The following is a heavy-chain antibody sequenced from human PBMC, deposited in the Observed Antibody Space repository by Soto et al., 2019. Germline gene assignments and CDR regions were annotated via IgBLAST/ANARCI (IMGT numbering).Heavy chain of an antibody. CDR1: GGTVSTSG. Sequence: GASVKVSCKASGGTVSTSGISWVRQTPGQGLEWVGGIIPLLGTSTYAQNFRGRVTFSADESTSTTYMELRSLRSDDTAVYYCARAAEWEQPSNQYYFDFWGQGTLVTVSS. CDR3: ARAAEWEQPSNQYYFDF. J-gene: IGHJ4*02. V-gene: IGHV1-69*13. D-gene: IGHD1-26*01. CDR2: IIPLLGTS.